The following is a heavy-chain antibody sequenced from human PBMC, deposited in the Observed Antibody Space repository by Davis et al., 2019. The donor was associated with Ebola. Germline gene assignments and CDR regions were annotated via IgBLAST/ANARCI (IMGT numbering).Heavy chain of an antibody. Sequence: PGGSLRLSCAASGLSFSTYWMSWVRQTPDKGLEFVANINQGGSVKNYVDSVKGRFTISRDDSKNTVYLQMNNLRAEDTAVYYCAKDLLWWSASDVWGQGTTVTVSS. D-gene: IGHD2-21*01. J-gene: IGHJ6*02. CDR1: GLSFSTYW. CDR2: INQGGSVK. V-gene: IGHV3-7*03. CDR3: AKDLLWWSASDV.